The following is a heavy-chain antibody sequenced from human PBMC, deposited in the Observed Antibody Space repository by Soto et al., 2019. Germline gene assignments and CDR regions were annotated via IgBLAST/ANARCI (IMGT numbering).Heavy chain of an antibody. Sequence: ASVKVSCKASGYTFTSYYMHWVRQAPGQGLEWMGIINPSGGSTSYAQKFQGRVTMTRDTSTSTVYMELSSLRSEDTAVYCCARDPCITMVRGVCFNWYFDLWGRGTLVTVSS. J-gene: IGHJ2*01. CDR3: ARDPCITMVRGVCFNWYFDL. V-gene: IGHV1-46*01. D-gene: IGHD3-10*01. CDR2: INPSGGST. CDR1: GYTFTSYY.